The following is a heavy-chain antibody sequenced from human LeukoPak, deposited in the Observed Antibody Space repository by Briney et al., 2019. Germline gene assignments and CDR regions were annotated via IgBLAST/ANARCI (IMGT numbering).Heavy chain of an antibody. CDR2: INWNGGST. V-gene: IGHV3-20*04. D-gene: IGHD3-16*02. J-gene: IGHJ3*02. Sequence: GGSLRLSCAASGFTFDDYGMSWVRQAPGKGLEWVSGINWNGGSTGYADSVKGRFTISRDNAKNSLYLQMNSLRAEDTALYYCARELEGSIMITFGGVIVPSAFDIWGQGTMVTVSS. CDR1: GFTFDDYG. CDR3: ARELEGSIMITFGGVIVPSAFDI.